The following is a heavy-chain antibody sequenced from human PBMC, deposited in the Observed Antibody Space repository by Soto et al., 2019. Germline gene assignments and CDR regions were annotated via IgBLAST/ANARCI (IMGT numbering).Heavy chain of an antibody. D-gene: IGHD5-18*01. J-gene: IGHJ4*02. CDR1: GFTFSSYA. V-gene: IGHV3-30-3*01. Sequence: GGSQRLSCAASGFTFSSYAMHWVRQAPGKGLEWVAVISYDGSNKYYADSVKSRFTISRDNSKNTLYLQMNSLRAEDTAVYYCARIISRGYSYGIQDYWGQGTLVTVSS. CDR2: ISYDGSNK. CDR3: ARIISRGYSYGIQDY.